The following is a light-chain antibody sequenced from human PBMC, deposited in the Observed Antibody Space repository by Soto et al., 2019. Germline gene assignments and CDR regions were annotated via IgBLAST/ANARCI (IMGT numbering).Light chain of an antibody. J-gene: IGKJ1*01. CDR1: QSVTTSF. CDR3: QQYGSSPTWT. CDR2: GAS. V-gene: IGKV3-20*01. Sequence: ESGLAQSPGTLSLSPGERATLSCRASQSVTTSFLAWYQQKPGQAPRLLIYGASSRATGIPDRFSGSGSGTDFTLTISRLEPEDFALYYCQQYGSSPTWTFGQGTKVDIK.